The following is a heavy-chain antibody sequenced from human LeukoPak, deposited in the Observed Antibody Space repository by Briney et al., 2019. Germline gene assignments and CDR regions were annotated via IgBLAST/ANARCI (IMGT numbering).Heavy chain of an antibody. CDR3: ARGTLNTYDSSGYYLDY. D-gene: IGHD3-22*01. CDR1: GFTFSSYT. V-gene: IGHV3-23*01. Sequence: PGGSLRLSCAASGFTFSSYTMSWVRQAPGKGLEWVSTITTSDGNTYYADSVKGRFTVSRDNSKNTLFLQMNSLRAEDTAVYYCARGTLNTYDSSGYYLDYWGQGTLVTVSS. J-gene: IGHJ4*02. CDR2: ITTSDGNT.